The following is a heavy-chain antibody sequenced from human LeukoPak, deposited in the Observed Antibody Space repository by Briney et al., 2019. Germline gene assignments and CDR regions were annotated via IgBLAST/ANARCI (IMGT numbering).Heavy chain of an antibody. CDR2: ISSNGGST. Sequence: PGGSLRLSCAASGFTFSSYAMHWVRQAPGKGLEYVSAISSNGGSTYYANSVKGRFTMSRDNSKNTLYLQMGSLRAEDMAVYYCARDRAAVAGTYYVDVWGKGTTVTVSS. J-gene: IGHJ6*03. CDR1: GFTFSSYA. V-gene: IGHV3-64*01. D-gene: IGHD6-19*01. CDR3: ARDRAAVAGTYYVDV.